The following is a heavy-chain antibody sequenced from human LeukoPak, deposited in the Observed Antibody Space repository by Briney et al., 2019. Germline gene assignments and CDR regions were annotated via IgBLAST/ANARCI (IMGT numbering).Heavy chain of an antibody. J-gene: IGHJ4*02. V-gene: IGHV3-74*01. D-gene: IGHD1-26*01. CDR2: INEDGSIT. CDR1: GFTFRTYW. Sequence: GGSLRLSCAVSGFTFRTYWMHWVRQVPGEGLAWVSRINEDGSITNYADSVKGRFSISRDNAKNTLYLQMNSLRAEDTAVYYCGRDLGGRSGYWGQGTLVTASS. CDR3: GRDLGGRSGY.